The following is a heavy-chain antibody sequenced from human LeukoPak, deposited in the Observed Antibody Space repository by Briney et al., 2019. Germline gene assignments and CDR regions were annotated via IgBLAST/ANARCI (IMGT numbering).Heavy chain of an antibody. CDR1: GGSISGHY. Sequence: SETLSLTCTVSGGSISGHYWSWIRQPPGKGLEWIGYIYYSGSTNYNPSLRSRVTISVDTSKNQFSLKLSSETAADTAVYYCARMLDGSRRRGFDYWGQGTLVTVSP. CDR2: IYYSGST. V-gene: IGHV4-59*11. CDR3: ARMLDGSRRRGFDY. D-gene: IGHD5-24*01. J-gene: IGHJ4*02.